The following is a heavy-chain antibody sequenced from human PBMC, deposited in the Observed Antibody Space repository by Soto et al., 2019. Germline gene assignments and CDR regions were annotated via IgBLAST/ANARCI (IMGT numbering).Heavy chain of an antibody. CDR3: ARALREELPIYYFDS. CDR1: GFSLSKARMG. D-gene: IGHD1-7*01. V-gene: IGHV2-26*01. J-gene: IGHJ4*02. Sequence: QVTLKESGPVLVKPTETLTLTCTVSGFSLSKARMGVSWMRQPPGKALEWLAHIFWNDERSYNTSLKSRLTISRDTSKSQVVLTMTNVDPVDTGTYFCARALREELPIYYFDSWGQGTLVTVSS. CDR2: IFWNDER.